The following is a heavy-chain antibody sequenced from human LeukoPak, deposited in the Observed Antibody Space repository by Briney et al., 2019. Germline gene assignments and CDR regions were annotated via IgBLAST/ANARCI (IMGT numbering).Heavy chain of an antibody. CDR2: IKQDGSEK. CDR1: GFTFSSYW. Sequence: PGGSLRLSCAASGFTFSSYWMSWVRQAPGKGLEWVANIKQDGSEKYYVDSVKGRFTISRDNAKSSLYLQMNSLRAEDTAVYYCARDKGDYDTSGFLFVFGGQGTLVTVSS. CDR3: ARDKGDYDTSGFLFVF. D-gene: IGHD3-22*01. J-gene: IGHJ4*02. V-gene: IGHV3-7*03.